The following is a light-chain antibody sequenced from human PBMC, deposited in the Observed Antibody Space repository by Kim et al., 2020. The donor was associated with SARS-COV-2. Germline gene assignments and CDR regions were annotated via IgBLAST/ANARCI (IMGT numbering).Light chain of an antibody. CDR2: AAS. CDR1: QGISSY. J-gene: IGKJ5*01. Sequence: DIQLTQSPSFLSASVGDRVTITCRASQGISSYLAWYQQKPGKAPKLLIYAASTLQSGVPSRFSGSGSGTEFTLTISSLQPGDFATYYCQQLNSYPPFGQGTRLEIK. CDR3: QQLNSYPP. V-gene: IGKV1-9*01.